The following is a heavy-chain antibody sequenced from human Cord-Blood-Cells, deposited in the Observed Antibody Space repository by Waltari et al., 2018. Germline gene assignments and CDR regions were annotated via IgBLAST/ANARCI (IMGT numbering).Heavy chain of an antibody. J-gene: IGHJ4*02. D-gene: IGHD6-13*01. CDR2: IYYSGST. Sequence: QLQLQESGPGLVKPSETLSLTCTVSGGSISSSSYHWGWIRQPPGKGLEWIGSIYYSGSTYYNPSLKSRVTISVDTSKNQFSLKLSSVTAADTAVYYCARHSSSWYFDYWGQGTLVTVSS. CDR3: ARHSSSWYFDY. V-gene: IGHV4-39*01. CDR1: GGSISSSSYH.